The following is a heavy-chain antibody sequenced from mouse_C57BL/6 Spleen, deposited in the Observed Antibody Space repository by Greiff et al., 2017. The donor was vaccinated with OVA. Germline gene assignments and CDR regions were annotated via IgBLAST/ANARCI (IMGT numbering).Heavy chain of an antibody. CDR1: GYTFTSYW. Sequence: QVQLQQPGTELVKPGASVKLSCKASGYTFTSYWMHWVKQRPGQGLEWIGNINPSNGGTNYNEKFKSKATLTVDKSSSTAYMQLSSLTSADSAVYDYARHDYSYAMDYWGQGTSVTVSS. J-gene: IGHJ4*01. CDR3: ARHDYSYAMDY. CDR2: INPSNGGT. V-gene: IGHV1-53*01. D-gene: IGHD2-4*01.